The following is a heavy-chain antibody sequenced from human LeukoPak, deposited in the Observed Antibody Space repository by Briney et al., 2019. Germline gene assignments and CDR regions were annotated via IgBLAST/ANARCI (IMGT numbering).Heavy chain of an antibody. CDR3: AKDPPGGLYGDYPFDY. V-gene: IGHV3-23*01. CDR1: GFTFSSYA. D-gene: IGHD4-17*01. CDR2: ISGSGGST. J-gene: IGHJ4*02. Sequence: SGGSLRLSCAASGFTFSSYAMSWVRQAPGKGLEWVSAISGSGGSTYYADSVKGRFTISRDNSKNTLYLQMNSLRAEDTAVYYCAKDPPGGLYGDYPFDYWGQGTLVTVSS.